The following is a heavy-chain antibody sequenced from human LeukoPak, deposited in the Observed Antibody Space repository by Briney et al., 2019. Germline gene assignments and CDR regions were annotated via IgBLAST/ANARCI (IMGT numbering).Heavy chain of an antibody. CDR2: INSDGSST. Sequence: GGSLRLSCAASGFTFSNYWMHWVRQVPGKGLFWVSRINSDGSSTTYADSVKGRITISRDNAKNTLYLQMNSLRAEDTAVYHCARDGGSYLQPTDYWGQGTLVTVSS. D-gene: IGHD1-26*01. CDR1: GFTFSNYW. CDR3: ARDGGSYLQPTDY. J-gene: IGHJ4*02. V-gene: IGHV3-74*01.